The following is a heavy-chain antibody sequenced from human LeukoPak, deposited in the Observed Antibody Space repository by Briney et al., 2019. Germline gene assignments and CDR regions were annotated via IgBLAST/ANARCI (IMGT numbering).Heavy chain of an antibody. CDR3: ARGPGYYDSSGYFDY. CDR1: GFPFSSYS. CDR2: IKPDGTTK. Sequence: GGSLRLSCAASGFPFSSYSMTWVRQAPGKGLEWVANIKPDGTTKFYVDSVKGRFTISRDNAKNSLYLQMNSLRAEDTAVYYCARGPGYYDSSGYFDYWGQGTLVTVSS. J-gene: IGHJ4*02. D-gene: IGHD3-22*01. V-gene: IGHV3-7*01.